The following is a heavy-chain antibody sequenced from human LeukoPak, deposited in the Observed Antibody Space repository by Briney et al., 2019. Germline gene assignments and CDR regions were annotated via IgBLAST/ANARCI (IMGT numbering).Heavy chain of an antibody. CDR1: GGSISSYY. D-gene: IGHD4-17*01. Sequence: SGTLSLTCTVSGGSISSYYWSWIRQPPGKGLEWIGYIYYSGSTNYNPSLKSRVTISVDTSKNQFSLKLSSVTAADTAVYYCARGDYGNLYYYYYMDVWGKGTTVTVSS. CDR2: IYYSGST. CDR3: ARGDYGNLYYYYYMDV. J-gene: IGHJ6*03. V-gene: IGHV4-59*01.